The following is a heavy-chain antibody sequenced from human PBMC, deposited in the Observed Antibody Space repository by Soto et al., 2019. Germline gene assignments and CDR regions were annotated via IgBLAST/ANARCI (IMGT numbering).Heavy chain of an antibody. CDR3: ARDLTTLNVLRFLEWYHYYYGMDV. Sequence: QVQLVESGGGVVQPGRSLRLSCAASGFTFSSYAMHWVRQAPGKGLEWVAVISYDGSNKYYADSVKGRFTISRDNSKKTLYLQMNSLRAEDTAVYYCARDLTTLNVLRFLEWYHYYYGMDVWGQGTTVTVSS. CDR2: ISYDGSNK. CDR1: GFTFSSYA. V-gene: IGHV3-30-3*01. D-gene: IGHD3-3*01. J-gene: IGHJ6*02.